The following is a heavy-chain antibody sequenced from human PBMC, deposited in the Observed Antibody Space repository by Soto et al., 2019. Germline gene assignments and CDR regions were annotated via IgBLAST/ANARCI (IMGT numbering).Heavy chain of an antibody. CDR2: MNPNSGNT. CDR3: ARGGIAARPQYGNWFDP. D-gene: IGHD6-6*01. CDR1: GYTFTSYD. J-gene: IGHJ5*02. Sequence: ASVKVSCKASGYTFTSYDINWVRQATGQGLEWMGWMNPNSGNTGYAQKFQGRVTMTRNTSISTAYMELSSLRSEDTAVYYCARGGIAARPQYGNWFDPWGQGTLVTVSS. V-gene: IGHV1-8*01.